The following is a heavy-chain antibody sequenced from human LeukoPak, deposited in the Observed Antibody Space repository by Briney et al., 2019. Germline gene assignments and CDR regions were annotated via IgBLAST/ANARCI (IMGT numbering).Heavy chain of an antibody. J-gene: IGHJ4*02. V-gene: IGHV3-15*01. Sequence: GGSLRLSCAASALTFSDAWMSWVRQAPGKGLEWVARIKSKTDGDSTGYAAPVKGRFSISRDDSKNTLYLQMNSLKTEDTGVYWCTSTLGYWGQGTLVTVSS. CDR2: IKSKTDGDST. CDR3: TSTLGY. CDR1: ALTFSDAW. D-gene: IGHD3-3*02.